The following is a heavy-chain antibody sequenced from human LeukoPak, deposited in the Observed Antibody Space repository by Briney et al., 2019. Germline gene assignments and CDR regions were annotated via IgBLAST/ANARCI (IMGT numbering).Heavy chain of an antibody. D-gene: IGHD2-15*01. CDR1: GGSISSGSYY. CDR2: IYTSGST. V-gene: IGHV4-61*02. Sequence: SQTLSLTCTVSGGSISSGSYYWSWIRQPAGKGLEWIGRIYTSGSTNYNPSLKSRVTISVDTSKNQFSLKLSSVTAADTAVYYCARVRESAPSAFDIWGQGTMVTVSS. CDR3: ARVRESAPSAFDI. J-gene: IGHJ3*02.